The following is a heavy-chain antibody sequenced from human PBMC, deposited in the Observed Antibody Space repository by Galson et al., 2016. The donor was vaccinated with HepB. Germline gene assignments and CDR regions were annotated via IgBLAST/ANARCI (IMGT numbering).Heavy chain of an antibody. CDR2: TYNAGTT. Sequence: SLRLSCAASGFTVSNNYVTWVRQAPGKGLEWVSVTYNAGTTYYADSVKGRFTVSTDNSKNTLYLQMNSLRAEDTAVYYCARELYRSSLDSRGQGALVTFPS. V-gene: IGHV3-53*01. J-gene: IGHJ4*02. D-gene: IGHD6-6*01. CDR1: GFTVSNNY. CDR3: ARELYRSSLDS.